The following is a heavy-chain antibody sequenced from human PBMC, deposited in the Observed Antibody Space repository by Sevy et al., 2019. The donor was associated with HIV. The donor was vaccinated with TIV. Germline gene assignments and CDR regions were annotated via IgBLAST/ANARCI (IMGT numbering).Heavy chain of an antibody. J-gene: IGHJ4*02. CDR3: AKDSGYCSGGSCYSSFDY. CDR2: ISSDGSTR. D-gene: IGHD2-15*01. CDR1: GFNFSPYA. V-gene: IGHV3-30*18. Sequence: GGSLRLSCAASGFNFSPYAMHWVRQGPGKGLEWVATISSDGSTRSYVDSVKGRFSISRDNSKNTLYLQMNSLRAEDTAVYYCAKDSGYCSGGSCYSSFDYWGQGTLVTVSS.